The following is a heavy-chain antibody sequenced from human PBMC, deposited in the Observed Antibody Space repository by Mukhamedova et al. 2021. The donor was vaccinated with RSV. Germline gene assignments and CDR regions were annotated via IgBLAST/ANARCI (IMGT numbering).Heavy chain of an antibody. D-gene: IGHD3-10*01. CDR2: ITSDSATA. V-gene: IGHV3-23*01. Sequence: GPEWVATITSDSATASYADSVKGRFALSRDNSKNTLSLQMNALRVEDTAIYYCVKDRSGSYFTPSDFDYWGQGTLVTVSS. CDR3: VKDRSGSYFTPSDFDY. J-gene: IGHJ4*02.